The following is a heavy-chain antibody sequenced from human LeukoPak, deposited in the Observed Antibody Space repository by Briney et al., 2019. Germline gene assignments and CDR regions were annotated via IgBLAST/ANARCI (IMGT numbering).Heavy chain of an antibody. V-gene: IGHV3-72*01. J-gene: IGHJ4*02. CDR1: GFTFSDHY. Sequence: GGSLRLSCAASGFTFSDHYMDWVRQAPGKGLEWVGRIRSKANSYTTEYAASVKGRFTISRDDSKNSLYLQMNSLKCEDTAVYYCAREWDSGSYYLGYFDYWGQGTLVTVSS. CDR3: AREWDSGSYYLGYFDY. CDR2: IRSKANSYTT. D-gene: IGHD1-26*01.